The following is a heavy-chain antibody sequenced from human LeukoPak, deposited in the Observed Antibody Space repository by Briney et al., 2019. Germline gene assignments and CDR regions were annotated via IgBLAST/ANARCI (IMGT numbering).Heavy chain of an antibody. D-gene: IGHD5-12*01. CDR2: IYWDADK. Sequence: SGPTLVKPTQTLTLTCTFSGFSLSTNTVGAGWIRQPPGKALEWLALIYWDADKRFSPSLKSRLTITKDTSKNQVVLTMTNMDPVDTATYYRAHRALTSEWLPFDYWGQGTLVTVSS. J-gene: IGHJ4*02. CDR3: AHRALTSEWLPFDY. V-gene: IGHV2-5*02. CDR1: GFSLSTNTVG.